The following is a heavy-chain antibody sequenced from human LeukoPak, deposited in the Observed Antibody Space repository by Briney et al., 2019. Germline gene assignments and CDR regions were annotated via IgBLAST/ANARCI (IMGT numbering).Heavy chain of an antibody. CDR1: GDSINSHY. CDR3: AGYSVSYGLDS. J-gene: IGHJ5*01. Sequence: SETLSLTCTISGDSINSHYWSWIRRPPGKGLEWIGHIYHSGSTTYNPSLKSRVMISVDTSKKEFSLKLSSVTAADTAVYYCAGYSVSYGLDSWSQRTLVTVSS. CDR2: IYHSGST. D-gene: IGHD5/OR15-5a*01. V-gene: IGHV4-4*09.